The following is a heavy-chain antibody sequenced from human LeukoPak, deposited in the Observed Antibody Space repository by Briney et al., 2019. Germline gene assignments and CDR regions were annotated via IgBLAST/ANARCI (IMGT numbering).Heavy chain of an antibody. CDR3: ARDPGAAAGNLWS. CDR2: IFSGGGT. V-gene: IGHV3-66*01. CDR1: GLTVSNNY. J-gene: IGHJ5*02. D-gene: IGHD6-25*01. Sequence: GGSLRLSCVVSGLTVSNNYMTWVRQAPGKGLEWVSLIFSGGGTYYADSVKGRFTISRDISKNTLYLQMNSLRAKDTALYYCARDPGAAAGNLWSWGQGTLVTVSS.